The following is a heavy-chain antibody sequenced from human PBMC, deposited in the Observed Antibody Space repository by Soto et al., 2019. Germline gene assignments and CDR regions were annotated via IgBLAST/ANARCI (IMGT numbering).Heavy chain of an antibody. V-gene: IGHV4-34*01. Sequence: GSLRLSCAASGFEFSGYYWSWIRQPPGKGLEWIGEINHSGSTNYNPSLKSRVTISVDTSKNQFSLKLSSVTAADTAVYYCARARGGPKWFDPWGQGTLVTVSS. CDR1: GFEFSGYY. D-gene: IGHD2-15*01. CDR2: INHSGST. CDR3: ARARGGPKWFDP. J-gene: IGHJ5*02.